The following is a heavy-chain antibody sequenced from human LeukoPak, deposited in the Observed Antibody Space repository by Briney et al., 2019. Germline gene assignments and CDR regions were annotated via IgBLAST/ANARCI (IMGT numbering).Heavy chain of an antibody. CDR2: ISGDGGST. Sequence: GGSLRLSCAASGFTFDDYAMHWVRQAPGKGLEWVSLISGDGGSTYYADSVKGRFTISRDNSKNSLYLQMNSLRTEDTALYYCAKDMGPGYSYEAVGYWGQGTLVTVSS. J-gene: IGHJ4*02. CDR3: AKDMGPGYSYEAVGY. V-gene: IGHV3-43*02. CDR1: GFTFDDYA. D-gene: IGHD5-18*01.